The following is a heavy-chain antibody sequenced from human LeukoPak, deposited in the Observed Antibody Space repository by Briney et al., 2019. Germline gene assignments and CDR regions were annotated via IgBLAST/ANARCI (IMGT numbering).Heavy chain of an antibody. V-gene: IGHV4-59*01. D-gene: IGHD2-2*01. Sequence: SETLSLTCTVSGGSISSYYWSWIRQPPGKGLEWIGYIYYSGSTNYNPSLKSRVTISVDTSKNQFSLKLSSVTAADTAVYYCASSVVVPAAMGAGYYYYYYYMDVWGKGTTVTVSS. CDR2: IYYSGST. CDR1: GGSISSYY. CDR3: ASSVVVPAAMGAGYYYYYYYMDV. J-gene: IGHJ6*03.